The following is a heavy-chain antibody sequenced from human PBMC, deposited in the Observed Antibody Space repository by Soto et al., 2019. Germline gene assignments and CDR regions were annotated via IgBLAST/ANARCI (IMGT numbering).Heavy chain of an antibody. CDR3: ARVHYDFWSGYPSFDY. V-gene: IGHV4-59*01. Sequence: SETLSLTCTVSGGSISSYYWSWIRQPPGKGLEWIGYIYYSGSTNYNPSLKSRVTISVDTSKNQFSLKLSSVTAADTAVYYCARVHYDFWSGYPSFDYWGQGTLVTVSS. CDR2: IYYSGST. CDR1: GGSISSYY. J-gene: IGHJ4*02. D-gene: IGHD3-3*01.